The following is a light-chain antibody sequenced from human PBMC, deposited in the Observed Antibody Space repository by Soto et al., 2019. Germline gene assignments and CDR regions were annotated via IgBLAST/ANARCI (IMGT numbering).Light chain of an antibody. J-gene: IGLJ1*01. CDR2: EVV. CDR3: KSYAGSNTYV. V-gene: IGLV2-8*01. Sequence: HSVLTRPPSASGSPGQAVTISCTGTKNDIGVYDFVSWYQHHPGKAPRLIIYEVVQRPSGVPDRFSGSKSGNTASLTVSGLQAADEADYFCKSYAGSNTYVFGSGTKVTVL. CDR1: KNDIGVYDF.